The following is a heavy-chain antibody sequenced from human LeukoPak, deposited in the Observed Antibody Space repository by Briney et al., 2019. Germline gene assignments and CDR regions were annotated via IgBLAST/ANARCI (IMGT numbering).Heavy chain of an antibody. Sequence: PSETLSLTCAVYGGSFSGYYWSWIRQPPGKGLEWVGEINHSGSTNYNPSLKSRVTISVDTSKNQFSLKLSSVTAADTAVYYCARYSPLVMGWGSYRHTTSAFDIWGQGTMVTVSS. V-gene: IGHV4-34*01. CDR1: GGSFSGYY. CDR2: INHSGST. CDR3: ARYSPLVMGWGSYRHTTSAFDI. D-gene: IGHD3-16*02. J-gene: IGHJ3*02.